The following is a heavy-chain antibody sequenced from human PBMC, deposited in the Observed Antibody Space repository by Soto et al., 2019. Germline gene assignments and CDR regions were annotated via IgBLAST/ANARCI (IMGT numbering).Heavy chain of an antibody. Sequence: AASVKVSCKASGGTFSSYAISWVRQAPGQGLEWMGGIIPIFGTANYAQKFQGRVTITADESTSTAYMELSSLRSEDTAVYYCATARPYDDTVTGSRYNCCGPWGQETLVTAAS. CDR3: ATARPYDDTVTGSRYNCCGP. J-gene: IGHJ5*02. V-gene: IGHV1-69*13. CDR1: GGTFSSYA. D-gene: IGHD3-9*01. CDR2: IIPIFGTA.